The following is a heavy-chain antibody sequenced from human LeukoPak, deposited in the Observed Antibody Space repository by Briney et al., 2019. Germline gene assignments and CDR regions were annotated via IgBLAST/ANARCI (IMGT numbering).Heavy chain of an antibody. V-gene: IGHV4-59*12. CDR3: ARGTMVREGYFDY. Sequence: SETLSHTCTVSGGSISSYSWSWIRQPPGKGLEWIGCRYDGGRDLYNPSLKSRVTISVDASEKQISLSLRSVTAADTAVYYCARGTMVREGYFDYWGQGTLVTVSS. CDR2: RYDGGRD. CDR1: GGSISSYS. J-gene: IGHJ4*02. D-gene: IGHD3-10*01.